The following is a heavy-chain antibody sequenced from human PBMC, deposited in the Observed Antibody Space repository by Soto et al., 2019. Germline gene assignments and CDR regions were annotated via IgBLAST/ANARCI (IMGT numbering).Heavy chain of an antibody. CDR2: ISYDGSNK. CDR3: ARDETTVVTGLNYYYYGMDV. V-gene: IGHV3-30-3*01. CDR1: GFTFSSYA. D-gene: IGHD4-17*01. J-gene: IGHJ6*02. Sequence: PGGSLRLSCAASGFTFSSYAMHWVRQAPGKGLEWVAVISYDGSNKYYADSVKGRFTISRDNSKNTLYLQMNSLRAEDTAVYYCARDETTVVTGLNYYYYGMDVWGQGTTVTVSS.